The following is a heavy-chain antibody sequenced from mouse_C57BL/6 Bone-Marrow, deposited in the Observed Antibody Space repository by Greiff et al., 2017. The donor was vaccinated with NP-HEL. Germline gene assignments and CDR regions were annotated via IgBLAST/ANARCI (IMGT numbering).Heavy chain of an antibody. CDR1: GYTFTSYG. CDR2: IYPRSGNT. V-gene: IGHV1-81*01. CDR3: ASLYYYGSSLFAY. J-gene: IGHJ3*01. Sequence: QVQLKESGAELARPGASVKLSCKASGYTFTSYGISWVKQRTGQGLEWIGEIYPRSGNTYYNEKFKGKATLTADKSSSTAYMELRSLTSEDSAVYFCASLYYYGSSLFAYWGQGTLVTVSA. D-gene: IGHD1-1*01.